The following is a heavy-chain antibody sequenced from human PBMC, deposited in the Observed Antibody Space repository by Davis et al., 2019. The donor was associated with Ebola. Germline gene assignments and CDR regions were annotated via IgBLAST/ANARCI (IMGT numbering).Heavy chain of an antibody. Sequence: ASVKVSCKASGYTFTTYDINWVRQATGQGLEWMGWMNPKTGNTGYAQKFQGRVTMTRDTSITTAYMELISLTSEDTAVYYCVRYPPSNWNEFDYWGQGTLVTVSS. V-gene: IGHV1-8*01. D-gene: IGHD1-20*01. CDR2: MNPKTGNT. J-gene: IGHJ4*02. CDR3: VRYPPSNWNEFDY. CDR1: GYTFTTYD.